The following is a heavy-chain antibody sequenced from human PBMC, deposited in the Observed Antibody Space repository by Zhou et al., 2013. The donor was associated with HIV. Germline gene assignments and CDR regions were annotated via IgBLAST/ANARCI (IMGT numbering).Heavy chain of an antibody. Sequence: QVQLVQSGAELKKPGASVRVSCKASGYTFTGYYMHWVRQAPGQGLEWMGWINPNSGGTNYAQKFQGRVTMTRDTSTNTVNMQLGTLTSEDTAVYYCNRGMQQWVNDAFDTWGQGTMVTISS. CDR1: GYTFTGYY. J-gene: IGHJ3*02. CDR2: INPNSGGT. CDR3: NRGMQQWVNDAFDT. D-gene: IGHD6-13*01. V-gene: IGHV1-2*02.